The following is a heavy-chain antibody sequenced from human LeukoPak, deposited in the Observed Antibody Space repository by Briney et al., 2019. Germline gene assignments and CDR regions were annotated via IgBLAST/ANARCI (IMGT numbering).Heavy chain of an antibody. Sequence: GGSLRLSCAASGFTFSSYAMSWVRQAPGKGLEWVSTISGSGGSTYYADSVKGRFTISRDNSKNTLYLQMNSLRLEDTAVYYCARDWAPVSMKAVPFDCWGQGTLVTVSS. V-gene: IGHV3-23*01. CDR2: ISGSGGST. J-gene: IGHJ4*02. CDR1: GFTFSSYA. D-gene: IGHD2/OR15-2a*01. CDR3: ARDWAPVSMKAVPFDC.